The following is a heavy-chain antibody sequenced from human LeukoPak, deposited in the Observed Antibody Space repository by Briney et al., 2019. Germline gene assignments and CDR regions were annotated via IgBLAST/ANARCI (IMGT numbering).Heavy chain of an antibody. CDR3: ARDRGSYETDYGMDV. D-gene: IGHD5-12*01. V-gene: IGHV3-21*01. CDR2: ISSSSSYI. J-gene: IGHJ6*02. CDR1: GFTFSSYS. Sequence: GGSLRLSCAASGFTFSSYSMNWVRQAPGKGLEWASSISSSSSYIYYADSVKGRFTISRDNAKNSLYLQMSSLRAEDTAVYYCARDRGSYETDYGMDVWGQGTTVTVSS.